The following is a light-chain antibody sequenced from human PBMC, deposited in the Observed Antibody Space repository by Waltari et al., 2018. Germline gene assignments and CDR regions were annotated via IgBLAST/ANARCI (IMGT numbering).Light chain of an antibody. V-gene: IGLV2-23*02. Sequence: QSALTQTATVSGSPGQSITISCSGTSSDIGNYNLVSWYQQHPGKAPTLIIYDVYKRPSGVSTRFSGSKSGNTAFLAISVLQTADEADYYCSSYAGSAISVFGGGTKLTVL. CDR3: SSYAGSAISV. CDR2: DVY. J-gene: IGLJ2*01. CDR1: SSDIGNYNL.